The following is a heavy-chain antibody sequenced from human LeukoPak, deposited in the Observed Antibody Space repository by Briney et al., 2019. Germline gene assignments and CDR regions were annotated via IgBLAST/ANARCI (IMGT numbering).Heavy chain of an antibody. D-gene: IGHD2-2*01. Sequence: SETLSLTCAVYGGSFSGYYWSWIRQPPGKGLEWIGEINHSVSTNYNPSLKSRVTISVDTSKNQFSLKLSYVTAADTAVYYCARVLWGIVVVPAAMKIFDYWGQGTLVTVSS. CDR1: GGSFSGYY. J-gene: IGHJ4*02. CDR3: ARVLWGIVVVPAAMKIFDY. V-gene: IGHV4-34*01. CDR2: INHSVST.